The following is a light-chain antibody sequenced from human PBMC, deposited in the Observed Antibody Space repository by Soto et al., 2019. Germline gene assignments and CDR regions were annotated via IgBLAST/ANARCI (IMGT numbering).Light chain of an antibody. J-gene: IGLJ1*01. CDR3: SSYTSSNTLEV. CDR1: SSDVGGSNY. CDR2: EVS. V-gene: IGLV2-14*01. Sequence: QSVLTQPASVSGSPGQSITISCTGTSSDVGGSNYVSWYQHHPHRAPKLLIYEVSYRPSGVSSRFSGSKSGNTASLTISGLQAEDEADYYCSSYTSSNTLEVFGVGTKVTVL.